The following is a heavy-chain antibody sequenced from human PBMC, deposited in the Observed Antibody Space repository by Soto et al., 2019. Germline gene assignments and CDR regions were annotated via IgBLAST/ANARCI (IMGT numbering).Heavy chain of an antibody. V-gene: IGHV4-39*01. CDR3: ARPSIAARPTYYYYYMDV. CDR1: GGSISSSSYY. CDR2: IYYSGST. Sequence: SETLSLTCTVSGGSISSSSYYWGWIRQPPGKGLEWIGSIYYSGSTYYNPSLKSRVTISVDTSKNQFSLKLSSVTAADTAVYYCARPSIAARPTYYYYYMDVWGKGTTVTVSS. D-gene: IGHD6-6*01. J-gene: IGHJ6*03.